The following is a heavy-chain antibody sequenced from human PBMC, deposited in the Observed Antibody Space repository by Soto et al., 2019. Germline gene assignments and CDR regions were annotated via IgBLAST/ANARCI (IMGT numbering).Heavy chain of an antibody. CDR3: ARESIVGATNTFDY. J-gene: IGHJ4*02. D-gene: IGHD1-26*01. CDR1: RFTVSSNY. Sequence: EVQLVESGGGLVQPGESLRLSYAASRFTVSSNYMSWVRQAPGKGLEWVSIIYSGGSTYYADSVKGRFTISRDNSKNTLYLQMNSLRAEDTAVDYCARESIVGATNTFDYWGQGTLVTVSS. V-gene: IGHV3-66*01. CDR2: IYSGGST.